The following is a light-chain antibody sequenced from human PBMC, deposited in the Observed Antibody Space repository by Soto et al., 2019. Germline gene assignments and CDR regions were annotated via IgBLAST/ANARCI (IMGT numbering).Light chain of an antibody. J-gene: IGKJ1*01. CDR2: DAS. V-gene: IGKV3-11*01. CDR1: QSVSSY. Sequence: EIVLTQSPATLSLSPGERATLSCRASQSVSSYLAWYQQKPGQAPRLLIYDASNRDTGIPARFSGSGSGTDFTLAISSLEPEDFAVYYCLQRSKILWTFGQGTKVEIK. CDR3: LQRSKILWT.